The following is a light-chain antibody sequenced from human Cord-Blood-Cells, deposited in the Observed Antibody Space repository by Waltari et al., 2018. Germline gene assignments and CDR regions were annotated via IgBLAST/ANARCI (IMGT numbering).Light chain of an antibody. Sequence: SYELTQPPSVSVSPGQTARITCSGDALPKQYAYWYQQKPGQAPVLGIYKDSGRPSGIPERFSGSSSGKTVTLTISGVQAEDEADYYCQSADSSGTYPVFGGGTKLTVL. CDR1: ALPKQY. J-gene: IGLJ3*02. CDR2: KDS. V-gene: IGLV3-25*03. CDR3: QSADSSGTYPV.